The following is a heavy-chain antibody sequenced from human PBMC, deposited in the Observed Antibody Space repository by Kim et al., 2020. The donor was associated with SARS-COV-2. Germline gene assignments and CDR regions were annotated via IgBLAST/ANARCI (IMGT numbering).Heavy chain of an antibody. CDR1: GYTFTSYA. CDR3: ARDLGGLLGYCSGGSCYLSFGWFDP. CDR2: INAGNGNT. Sequence: ASVKVSCKASGYTFTSYAMHWVRQAPGQRLEWMGWINAGNGNTKYSQKFQGRVTITRDTSASTAYMELSSLRSEDTAVYYCARDLGGLLGYCSGGSCYLSFGWFDPWGQGTLVTVSS. J-gene: IGHJ5*02. V-gene: IGHV1-3*01. D-gene: IGHD2-15*01.